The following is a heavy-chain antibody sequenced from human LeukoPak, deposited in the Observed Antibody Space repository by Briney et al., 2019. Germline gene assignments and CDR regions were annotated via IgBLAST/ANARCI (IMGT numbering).Heavy chain of an antibody. CDR1: GFTVSSNY. V-gene: IGHV3-53*01. Sequence: GGSLRLSCAASGFTVSSNYMSWVRQAPGKGLEWVSVIYSGGSTYYADSVKGRFTISRDNAKNSLYLQMNSLRAEDTAVYYCARGSIAVAGTYVYWGQGTLVTVSS. CDR3: ARGSIAVAGTYVY. CDR2: IYSGGST. J-gene: IGHJ4*02. D-gene: IGHD6-19*01.